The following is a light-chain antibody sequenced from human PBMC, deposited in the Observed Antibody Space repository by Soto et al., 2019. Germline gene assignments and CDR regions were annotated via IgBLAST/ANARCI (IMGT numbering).Light chain of an antibody. J-gene: IGKJ1*01. Sequence: DIQMTQSPSSLSASVGDRVTITCRASETISRSLNWFQQKPGKAPKLLIYAASILQNEVPARFSASGTGTDFTLTISDVQPEDFAVYYCHQRQSWPRTFGQGTKVDIK. V-gene: IGKV1-39*01. CDR2: AAS. CDR3: HQRQSWPRT. CDR1: ETISRS.